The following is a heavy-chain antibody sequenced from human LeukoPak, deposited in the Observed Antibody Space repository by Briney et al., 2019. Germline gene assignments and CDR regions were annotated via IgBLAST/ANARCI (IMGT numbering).Heavy chain of an antibody. CDR1: GFTFSSYA. J-gene: IGHJ6*03. D-gene: IGHD1-26*01. V-gene: IGHV3-23*01. CDR2: ISVSGGRT. Sequence: PGGSLRLSCAASGFTFSSYAMSWVRQAPGKGLEWVSGISVSGGRTYYADSVKGRFTISSDNSKNMLYLQMNSLRTEDTAVYYCAKGYGWEASYYYYYMDVWGKGTTVTFSS. CDR3: AKGYGWEASYYYYYMDV.